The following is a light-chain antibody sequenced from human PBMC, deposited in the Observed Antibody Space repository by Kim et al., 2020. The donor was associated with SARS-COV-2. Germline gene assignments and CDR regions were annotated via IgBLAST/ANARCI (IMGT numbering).Light chain of an antibody. CDR2: VGTGGIVG. J-gene: IGLJ2*01. CDR1: SGYSNYK. Sequence: QPVLTQPPSASASLGASATLTCTLSSGYSNYKVDWYQQRPGKGPRFVMRVGTGGIVGSKGDGIPDRFSVLGSGLNRYLTIKNIQEEDESDYHCGADHGGGSDFAHVVFGGGTQLTVL. CDR3: GADHGGGSDFAHVV. V-gene: IGLV9-49*01.